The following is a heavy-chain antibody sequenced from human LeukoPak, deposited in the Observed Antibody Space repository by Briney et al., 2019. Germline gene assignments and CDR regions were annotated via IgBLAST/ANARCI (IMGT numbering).Heavy chain of an antibody. J-gene: IGHJ4*02. CDR3: ARGDRCSGTSCYVPGTY. V-gene: IGHV1-18*04. CDR2: VRASSGHT. CDR1: GYTFTNYG. D-gene: IGHD2-2*01. Sequence: ASVKVSCKSSGYTFTNYGFSWVRQSPGQGLKGMGWVRASSGHTKYPQKLQGRVTMTTDSSTSTVYMELKSLISDDAAVYYWARGDRCSGTSCYVPGTYWGQGTLVSVSS.